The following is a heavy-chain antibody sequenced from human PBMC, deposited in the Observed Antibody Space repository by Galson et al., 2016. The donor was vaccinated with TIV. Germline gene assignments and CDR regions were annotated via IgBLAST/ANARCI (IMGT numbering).Heavy chain of an antibody. Sequence: SVKVSCKASGGTLTNYAFNWVRQAPGQGLEWMGGFLPISRSANYAQAFQGRVTFTTDESTTTTYMELSSLRSDDTAVYYCAREVPCGGACYFFDYWGQGTLVTVSA. CDR2: FLPISRSA. CDR1: GGTLTNYA. J-gene: IGHJ4*02. V-gene: IGHV1-69*05. CDR3: AREVPCGGACYFFDY. D-gene: IGHD2-21*02.